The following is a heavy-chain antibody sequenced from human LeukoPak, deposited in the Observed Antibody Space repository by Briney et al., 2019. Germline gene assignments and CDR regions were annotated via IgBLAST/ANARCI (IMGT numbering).Heavy chain of an antibody. J-gene: IGHJ4*02. CDR2: VWYDGTNT. V-gene: IGHV3-33*06. D-gene: IGHD3-22*01. CDR3: AKDRSSGYYSFDY. CDR1: GFTFRSYG. Sequence: PGRSLRLSCAASGFTFRSYGMHWVRQATGKGLEWVAVVWYDGTNTYYAESVKGRFTISRDNSKNTLYLQMNSLRAEDTAVYYCAKDRSSGYYSFDYWGQGTLVTLSS.